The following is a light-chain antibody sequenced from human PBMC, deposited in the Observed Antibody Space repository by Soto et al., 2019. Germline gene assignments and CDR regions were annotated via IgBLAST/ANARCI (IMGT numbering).Light chain of an antibody. CDR3: QKRSNWPPT. J-gene: IGKJ1*01. V-gene: IGKV3-11*01. CDR2: DAS. Sequence: EIVLTQSPATLSLSPGERATLSSRAIQSVSSFLAWYQQKPGKAHRLLIYDASNRATGIPARFTGSGSGTDFTLPISSSVPEDVADAYYQKRSNWPPTFGQGTKGEFK. CDR1: QSVSSF.